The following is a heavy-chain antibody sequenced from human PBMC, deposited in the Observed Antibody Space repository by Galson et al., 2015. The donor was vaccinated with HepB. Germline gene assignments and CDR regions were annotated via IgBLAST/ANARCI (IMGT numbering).Heavy chain of an antibody. Sequence: SLRLSCAASGFTFSNAWMNWVRQAPGKGLEWVGRIKSKTDGGTTDYAAPVKGRFTISRDDSKNTLYLQMNSLKTEDTAVYYCTTFEGLLWFGEFHPTDIWGQGTMVTVSS. J-gene: IGHJ3*02. CDR2: IKSKTDGGTT. V-gene: IGHV3-15*07. CDR1: GFTFSNAW. CDR3: TTFEGLLWFGEFHPTDI. D-gene: IGHD3-10*01.